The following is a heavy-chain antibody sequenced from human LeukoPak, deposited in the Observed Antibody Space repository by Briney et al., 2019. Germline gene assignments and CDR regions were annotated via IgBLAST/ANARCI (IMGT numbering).Heavy chain of an antibody. Sequence: SETLSLTCTVSGGSISSYYWSWIRQPPGKGLEWIGYIYYSGSTNYNPSLKSRVTISVDTSKNQFSLKLSSVTAADTAVYYCARSSAYYDYVWGSYRPRYYFDYWGQGTLVTVSS. V-gene: IGHV4-59*01. J-gene: IGHJ4*02. CDR3: ARSSAYYDYVWGSYRPRYYFDY. D-gene: IGHD3-16*01. CDR1: GGSISSYY. CDR2: IYYSGST.